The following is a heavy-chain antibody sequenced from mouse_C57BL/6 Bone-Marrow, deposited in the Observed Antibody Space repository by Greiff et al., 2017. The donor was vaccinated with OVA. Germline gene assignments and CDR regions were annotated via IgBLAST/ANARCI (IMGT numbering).Heavy chain of an antibody. CDR3: ARPLLLRYWYFDV. CDR1: GFTFSSYG. CDR2: ISSGGSYT. V-gene: IGHV5-6*01. D-gene: IGHD1-1*01. Sequence: EVQVVESGGDLVKPGGSLKLSCAASGFTFSSYGMSWVRQTPDKRLEWVATISSGGSYTYYPDSVKGRFTISRDNSKNTLYLQMSSLKSEDTAMYYCARPLLLRYWYFDVWGTGTTVTVSS. J-gene: IGHJ1*03.